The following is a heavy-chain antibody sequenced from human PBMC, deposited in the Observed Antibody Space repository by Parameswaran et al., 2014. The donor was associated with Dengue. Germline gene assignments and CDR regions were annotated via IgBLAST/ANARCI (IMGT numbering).Heavy chain of an antibody. V-gene: IGHV3-48*02. D-gene: IGHD6-19*01. Sequence: WIRQPPGKGLEWVSYISSSSTIYYADSVKGRFTISRDNAKNSLYLQMNSLRDEDTAVYYCARYSSGTLDYWGQGTLVTVSS. J-gene: IGHJ4*02. CDR2: ISSSSTI. CDR3: ARYSSGTLDY.